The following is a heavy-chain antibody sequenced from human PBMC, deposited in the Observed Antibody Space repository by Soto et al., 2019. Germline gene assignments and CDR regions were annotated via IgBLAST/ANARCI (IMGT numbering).Heavy chain of an antibody. CDR2: ISGSGVST. V-gene: IGHV3-23*01. D-gene: IGHD4-17*01. CDR1: GFTFSSYA. CDR3: AKDLDDYGGPYGMDV. J-gene: IGHJ6*02. Sequence: GGSLRLSCAASGFTFSSYAMSWVRQAPGKGLEWVSAISGSGVSTYYADSVKGRFTISRDNSKNTLYLQMNSLRAEDTAVYYCAKDLDDYGGPYGMDVWGQGTTVTVSS.